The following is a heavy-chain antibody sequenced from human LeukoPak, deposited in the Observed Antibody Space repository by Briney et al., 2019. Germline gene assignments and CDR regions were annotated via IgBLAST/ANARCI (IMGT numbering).Heavy chain of an antibody. D-gene: IGHD5-18*01. J-gene: IGHJ3*02. CDR3: AREYSYGLKYDAFDI. V-gene: IGHV1-46*01. Sequence: ASVKVSCKASGYTFTSYYMYWVRQAPGQGLEWMGIINPRGGSTTYAQKFQGRVTMTRDTSTSTVYMELSSLRSEDTAVYYCAREYSYGLKYDAFDIWGQGTMVTVSS. CDR2: INPRGGST. CDR1: GYTFTSYY.